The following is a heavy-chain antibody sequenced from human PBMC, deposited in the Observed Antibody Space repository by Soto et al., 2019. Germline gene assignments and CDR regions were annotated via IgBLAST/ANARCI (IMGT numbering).Heavy chain of an antibody. Sequence: PGGSLRLSCAASGFTFSSYPMHWVRQAPGKGLEWVSFISYDGSNKYYADSVKGRFTISRDNSKNTLFLQMNSLRGEDTAVYYCARDLPEAQIDNYDSPSFYFDYWGQGTLVTVSS. CDR3: ARDLPEAQIDNYDSPSFYFDY. CDR1: GFTFSSYP. J-gene: IGHJ4*02. D-gene: IGHD3-3*01. V-gene: IGHV3-30-3*01. CDR2: ISYDGSNK.